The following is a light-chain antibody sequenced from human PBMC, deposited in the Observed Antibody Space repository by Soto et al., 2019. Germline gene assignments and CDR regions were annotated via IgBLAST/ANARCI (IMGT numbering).Light chain of an antibody. CDR2: EVS. Sequence: QSALTQPAAVSGSPGQSITISCTGTSSDIGGYKYVSWYQQHPGKDPKLMIFEVSNRPSGVSNRFSGSKSGNTASLTISGLQADAEADYYCSSYTSSGTLVVFGGGAKLTVL. CDR1: SSDIGGYKY. V-gene: IGLV2-14*01. J-gene: IGLJ2*01. CDR3: SSYTSSGTLVV.